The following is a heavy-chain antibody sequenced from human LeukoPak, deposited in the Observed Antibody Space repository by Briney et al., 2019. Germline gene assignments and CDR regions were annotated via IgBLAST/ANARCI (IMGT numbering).Heavy chain of an antibody. CDR3: ARGSIPVSGYENAFEY. J-gene: IGHJ4*02. V-gene: IGHV4-30-2*01. D-gene: IGHD5-12*01. Sequence: SETLSLTCAVSGGSISSGGYSWSWIRQPPGKGLEWIRHIYHRGSTYYKTSMKSRVTISVDRSKHQSSLKLNSVTAADTAVYYCARGSIPVSGYENAFEYWGQGTLVTVSS. CDR1: GGSISSGGYS. CDR2: IYHRGST.